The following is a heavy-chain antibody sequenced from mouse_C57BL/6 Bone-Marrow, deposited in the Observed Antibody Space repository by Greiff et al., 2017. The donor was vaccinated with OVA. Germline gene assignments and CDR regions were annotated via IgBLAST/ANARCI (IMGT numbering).Heavy chain of an antibody. D-gene: IGHD2-5*01. CDR3: ARSDYSNYLFGY. J-gene: IGHJ2*01. CDR2: IDPSDSYT. V-gene: IGHV1-59*01. CDR1: GYTFTSYW. Sequence: QVQLQQPGAELVRPGTSVKLSCKASGYTFTSYWMHWVKQRPGQGLEWIGVIDPSDSYTNYNQKFKGKATLTVDTSSSTAYMQLSSLTSEDSAVYYCARSDYSNYLFGYWGQGTTLTVSS.